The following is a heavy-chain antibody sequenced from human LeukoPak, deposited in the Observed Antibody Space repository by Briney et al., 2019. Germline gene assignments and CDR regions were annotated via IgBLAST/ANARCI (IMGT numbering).Heavy chain of an antibody. Sequence: GESLRLSCAASGFTFSSYSMNWVRQAPGKGLEWVSSISSSSSYIYYADSVKGRFTISRDNAKNSLYLQMNSLRAEDTAVYYCARAYAYYYDSSGYHLDYWGQGTLVTVSS. D-gene: IGHD3-22*01. CDR3: ARAYAYYYDSSGYHLDY. V-gene: IGHV3-21*01. J-gene: IGHJ4*02. CDR2: ISSSSSYI. CDR1: GFTFSSYS.